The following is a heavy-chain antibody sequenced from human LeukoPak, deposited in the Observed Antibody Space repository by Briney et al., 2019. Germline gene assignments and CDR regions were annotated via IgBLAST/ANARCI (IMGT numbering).Heavy chain of an antibody. V-gene: IGHV3-49*03. CDR3: AKPLAPAGSLYFDL. J-gene: IGHJ2*01. CDR1: GFTFGDYA. D-gene: IGHD6-13*01. CDR2: IRSKAYGGTT. Sequence: GGSLTLSCTASGFTFGDYAMSWFRQAPGKGLEWVGFIRSKAYGGTTEYAASVKGRFTISRDDSKSIAYLQMNSLKTEDTAVYYCAKPLAPAGSLYFDLWGRGTLVTVSS.